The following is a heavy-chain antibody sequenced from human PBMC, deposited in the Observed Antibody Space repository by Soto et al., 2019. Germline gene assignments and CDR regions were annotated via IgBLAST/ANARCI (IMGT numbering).Heavy chain of an antibody. V-gene: IGHV4-39*01. CDR2: IYYSGST. J-gene: IGHJ4*02. CDR3: ARHAVPDYYDSSGYFDY. Sequence: QLQLQESGPGLVKPSETLSLTCTVSGGSISSSSYYWGWIRQPPGKGLEWIGRIYYSGSTHYNPSLKSRITISVDTSKNQFSLKLSSVTAADTAVYYCARHAVPDYYDSSGYFDYWGQGTLVTVSS. D-gene: IGHD3-22*01. CDR1: GGSISSSSYY.